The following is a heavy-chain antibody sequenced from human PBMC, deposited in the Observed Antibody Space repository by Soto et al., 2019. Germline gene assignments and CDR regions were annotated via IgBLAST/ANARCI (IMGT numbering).Heavy chain of an antibody. CDR1: GGSISSSNW. D-gene: IGHD3-3*01. J-gene: IGHJ4*02. CDR2: IYHSGST. Sequence: SETLSLTCAVSGGSISSSNWWSWVRQPPGKGLEWIGEIYHSGSTNYNPSLKSRVTISVDTSKNQFSLKLSSVTAADTAVYYCARGGWRHIDYRAQRTPVTVSS. CDR3: ARGGWRHIDY. V-gene: IGHV4-4*02.